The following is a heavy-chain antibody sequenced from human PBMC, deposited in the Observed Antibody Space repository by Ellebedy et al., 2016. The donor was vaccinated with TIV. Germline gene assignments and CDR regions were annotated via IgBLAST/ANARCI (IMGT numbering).Heavy chain of an antibody. Sequence: GGSLRLSCAASGFTFRSYDMNWVRQATGKGLEWVSAIGTAGDTYYPGSVKGRFTISRENAKNSLYLQMNSLRAEDTAVYYCARVRFGDTAVDYWGQGTLVTVSS. J-gene: IGHJ4*02. CDR2: IGTAGDT. V-gene: IGHV3-13*01. CDR3: ARVRFGDTAVDY. CDR1: GFTFRSYD. D-gene: IGHD5-18*01.